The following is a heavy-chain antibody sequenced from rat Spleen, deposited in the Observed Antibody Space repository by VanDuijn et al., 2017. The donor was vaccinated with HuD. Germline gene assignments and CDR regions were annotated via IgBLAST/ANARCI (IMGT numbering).Heavy chain of an antibody. CDR2: ISTGGGNT. CDR3: ARLTTYVMDA. J-gene: IGHJ4*01. Sequence: EVQLVESGGGLVQPGRSLKLSCAASGFTFSNYGMAWVRQTPTKGLEWVASISTGGGNTYYRNSVKGRFTNARENAKNTQYLEMDSLMSEDTATYYCARLTTYVMDAWCQGASVTVSS. D-gene: IGHD1-1*01. V-gene: IGHV5S14*01. CDR1: GFTFSNYG.